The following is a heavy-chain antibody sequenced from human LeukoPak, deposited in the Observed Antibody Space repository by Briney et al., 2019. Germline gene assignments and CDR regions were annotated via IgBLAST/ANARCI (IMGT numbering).Heavy chain of an antibody. V-gene: IGHV4-39*01. Sequence: SETLSLTCTVSGGSISSSSYYWGWIRQPPGKGLEWIGSIYYSGSTYYNPSLKSRVTISVDTSKNQFSLKLSSVTAADTAVYYCARGTVTAAGTGDFDYWGQGTLVTVSS. CDR1: GGSISSSSYY. CDR3: ARGTVTAAGTGDFDY. CDR2: IYYSGST. D-gene: IGHD6-13*01. J-gene: IGHJ4*02.